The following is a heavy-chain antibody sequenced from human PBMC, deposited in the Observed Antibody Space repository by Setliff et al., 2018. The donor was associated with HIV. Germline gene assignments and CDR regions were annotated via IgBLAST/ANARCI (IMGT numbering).Heavy chain of an antibody. V-gene: IGHV1-18*01. CDR2: ISAYNGNT. Sequence: ASVKVSCKASGYTFTSYGISWVRQAPGQGLEWMGWISAYNGNTNYAQKLQGRVTITRDTSANTAYMELSSLRSEDTAVYYCARGSCSGCYLSDYWGLGTLVTVSS. CDR1: GYTFTSYG. D-gene: IGHD6-19*01. CDR3: ARGSCSGCYLSDY. J-gene: IGHJ4*02.